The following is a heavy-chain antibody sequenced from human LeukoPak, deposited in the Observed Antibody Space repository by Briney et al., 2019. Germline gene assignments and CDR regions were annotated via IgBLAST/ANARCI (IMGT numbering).Heavy chain of an antibody. J-gene: IGHJ4*02. Sequence: PSGTLSLTCAVSGGSISSSNWWSWVRQPPGKGLEWIGEIYHSGSTNYNPSLKSRVTISVDKSKNQFSLKLSSVAAADTAVYYCARDLSPILQQPLLVGYWGQGTLVTVSS. D-gene: IGHD6-25*01. CDR3: ARDLSPILQQPLLVGY. CDR1: GGSISSSNW. V-gene: IGHV4-4*02. CDR2: IYHSGST.